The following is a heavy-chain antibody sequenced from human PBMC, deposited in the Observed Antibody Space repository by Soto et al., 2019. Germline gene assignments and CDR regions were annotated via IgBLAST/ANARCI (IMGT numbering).Heavy chain of an antibody. CDR1: GFTFSSYA. J-gene: IGHJ4*02. CDR2: ISGSGGST. V-gene: IGHV3-23*01. D-gene: IGHD2-15*01. Sequence: GGSLRLSCAASGFTFSSYAMSWVRQAPGKGLEWVSAISGSGGSTYYADSVKGRFTISRDNSKNTLYLQMNSLRAEDTDVYYCAKGQSVVVVAAIFDYWGQGTLVTVSS. CDR3: AKGQSVVVVAAIFDY.